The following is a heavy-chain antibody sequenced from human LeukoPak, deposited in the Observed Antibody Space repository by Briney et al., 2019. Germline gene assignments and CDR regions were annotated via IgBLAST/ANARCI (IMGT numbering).Heavy chain of an antibody. CDR2: IRYDGSNK. J-gene: IGHJ4*02. CDR1: GFTFSSYA. CDR3: AKAPGRFYPTEYFDY. D-gene: IGHD3-3*01. V-gene: IGHV3-30*02. Sequence: GGSLRLSCAASGFTFSSYAMHRVRQAPGKGLEWVAFIRYDGSNKYYADSVRGRFTISRDSSKNTLYLQVNSLRPDDTAVYYCAKAPGRFYPTEYFDYWGQGTLVTVSS.